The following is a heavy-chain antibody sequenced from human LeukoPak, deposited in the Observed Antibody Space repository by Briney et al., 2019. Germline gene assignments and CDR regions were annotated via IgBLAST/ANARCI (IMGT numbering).Heavy chain of an antibody. D-gene: IGHD3-10*01. CDR1: GYTFTSYY. V-gene: IGHV1-46*01. Sequence: ASVNVSCKASGYTFTSYYMHWVRQAPGQGLEWMGIINPSGGSTSYAQKFQGRVTMTRDTSTSTVYMELSNLRSEDTAVYYCARDWVGITMVRGVNIPYYYYGMDVWGQGTTVTVSS. J-gene: IGHJ6*02. CDR3: ARDWVGITMVRGVNIPYYYYGMDV. CDR2: INPSGGST.